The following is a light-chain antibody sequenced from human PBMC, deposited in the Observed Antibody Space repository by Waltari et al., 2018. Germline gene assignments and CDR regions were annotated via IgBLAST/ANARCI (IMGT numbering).Light chain of an antibody. J-gene: IGLJ2*01. Sequence: QSALTQPPSVSGSPGQSITIPCTGTSSDVGTYNLLSWYQQHPGKAPKLMIYEVSKRPSGVSNRFSGSKSGNTASLTISGLQAEDEADYYCCSYAGSSTVVFGGGTKLTVL. CDR1: SSDVGTYNL. CDR3: CSYAGSSTVV. V-gene: IGLV2-23*02. CDR2: EVS.